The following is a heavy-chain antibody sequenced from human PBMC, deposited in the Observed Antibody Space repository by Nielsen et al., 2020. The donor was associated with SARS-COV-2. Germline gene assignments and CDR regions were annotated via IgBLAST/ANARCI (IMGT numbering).Heavy chain of an antibody. Sequence: GSLRLSCTVSGGAISSYYWTWIRQPPEKGLERIAYIYDSGNTNYNPSLKSRVTISVDTSRNQFSLKLTSVTAADTAVYYCARGSDEGLALWGQGTLVTVSS. CDR2: IYDSGNT. CDR1: GGAISSYY. D-gene: IGHD3-3*01. J-gene: IGHJ4*02. V-gene: IGHV4-59*13. CDR3: ARGSDEGLAL.